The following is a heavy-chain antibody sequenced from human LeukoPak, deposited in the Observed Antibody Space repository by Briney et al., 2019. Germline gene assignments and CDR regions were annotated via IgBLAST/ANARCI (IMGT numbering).Heavy chain of an antibody. CDR1: GFTFSSYA. Sequence: PGGSLRLSCAASGFTFSSYAMHWVRQAPGKGLEWVAVISYDGSNKYYADSVKGRFTISRDNSKNTLYLQMNSLRAEDTAVYYCARYGDSSSSQYFDYWGQGTLVTVSS. J-gene: IGHJ4*02. CDR3: ARYGDSSSSQYFDY. V-gene: IGHV3-30*04. CDR2: ISYDGSNK. D-gene: IGHD6-6*01.